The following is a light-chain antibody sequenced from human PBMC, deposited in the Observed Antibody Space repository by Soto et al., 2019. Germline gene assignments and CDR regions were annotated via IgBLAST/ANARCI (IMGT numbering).Light chain of an antibody. J-gene: IGLJ2*01. Sequence: QSALTQPPSASGSPGQSVTISCTGTSSDVGGYNYVSWYQQHPDKAPKLIIYEVYKRPSGVPDRFSGSKSGNTASLTVSGLQAEDVAEYYCSSYEASDRFVVFGGGTTLTVL. CDR2: EVY. V-gene: IGLV2-8*01. CDR3: SSYEASDRFVV. CDR1: SSDVGGYNY.